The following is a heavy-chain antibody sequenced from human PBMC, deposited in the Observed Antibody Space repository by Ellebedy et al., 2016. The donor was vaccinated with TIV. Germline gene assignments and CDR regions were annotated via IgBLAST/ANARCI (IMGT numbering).Heavy chain of an antibody. CDR3: VKGSGTMDV. CDR1: GFTFSSYA. J-gene: IGHJ6*02. V-gene: IGHV3-23*01. Sequence: GESLKISCAASGFTFSSYAMSWVRQAPGKGLEWVSAVSGSGGTTYYADSVKGRFTISRDNSKNTLYLQMNSLRAEDTATYYCVKGSGTMDVWGQGTTVTVSS. D-gene: IGHD1-1*01. CDR2: VSGSGGTT.